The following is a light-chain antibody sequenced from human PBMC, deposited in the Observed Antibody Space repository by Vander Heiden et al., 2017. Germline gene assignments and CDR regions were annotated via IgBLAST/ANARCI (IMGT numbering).Light chain of an antibody. V-gene: IGLV1-40*01. J-gene: IGLJ2*01. CDR1: GSKIGAGYV. Sequence: QSVLTQPLSVSRSPGKRVTTSCPGSGSKIGAGYVVHWYQQLPGTAPKVLIYGGSDRPSGVPDRFSGSKSDTSASLAITGLQAEDEADYYCQSYDNSLSASVFGGGTKLTVL. CDR3: QSYDNSLSASV. CDR2: GGS.